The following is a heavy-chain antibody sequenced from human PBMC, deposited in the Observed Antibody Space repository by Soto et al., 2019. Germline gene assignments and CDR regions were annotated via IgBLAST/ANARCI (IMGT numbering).Heavy chain of an antibody. CDR3: AKEDYGSGSYYGDAYYYYYGMDV. D-gene: IGHD3-10*01. CDR2: ISYDGSNK. CDR1: GFTFSSYG. V-gene: IGHV3-30*18. Sequence: GGSLRLSCAASGFTFSSYGMHWVRQAPGKGLEWVAVISYDGSNKYYADSVKGRFTISRDNSKNTLYPQMNSLRAEDTAVYYCAKEDYGSGSYYGDAYYYYYGMDVWGQGTTVTVSS. J-gene: IGHJ6*02.